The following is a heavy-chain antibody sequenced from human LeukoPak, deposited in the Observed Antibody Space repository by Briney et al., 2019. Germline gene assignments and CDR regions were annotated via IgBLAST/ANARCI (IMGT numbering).Heavy chain of an antibody. D-gene: IGHD5-12*01. CDR1: GGSFSGYY. CDR3: ARAHGSGGDYFDY. V-gene: IGHV4-34*09. CDR2: IYYGGTT. J-gene: IGHJ4*02. Sequence: PSETLSLTCAVYGGSFSGYYWSWIRQHPGKGLEWIGFIYYGGTTYYNPSLKSRLTLSKDTSKNHFSLTLSSVTAADTAVYYCARAHGSGGDYFDYWGQGTLVTVSS.